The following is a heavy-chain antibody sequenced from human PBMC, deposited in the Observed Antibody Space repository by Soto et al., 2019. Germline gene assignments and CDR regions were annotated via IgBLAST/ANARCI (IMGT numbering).Heavy chain of an antibody. CDR2: IWYDGSIK. Sequence: GRPLRLSCGAAEGTFSSYGVHRVRKNTGKGLEWVAVIWYDGSIKHYADSVKGRFTISRDNPKNTLYLQLNSLRAEDTAVYYCARGGRYYDDLAAFDIWGQGTKVTVSS. D-gene: IGHD3-3*01. V-gene: IGHV3-33*08. J-gene: IGHJ3*02. CDR3: ARGGRYYDDLAAFDI. CDR1: EGTFSSYG.